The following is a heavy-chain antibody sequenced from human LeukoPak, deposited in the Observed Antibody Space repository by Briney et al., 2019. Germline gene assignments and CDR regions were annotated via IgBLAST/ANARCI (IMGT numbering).Heavy chain of an antibody. CDR2: TLYGGSN. V-gene: IGHV4-59*12. CDR1: SGSIDNEH. CDR3: VSLLFGGAGRGN. J-gene: IGHJ4*02. Sequence: SETLSLTCSVSSGSIDNEHWCWVRQPPGKGLEWIGDTLYGGSNKFNPSLKSRVTISVDRSKNQFSLTLISVTAADTAVYYCVSLLFGGAGRGNWGQGSLVTVSS. D-gene: IGHD3-3*01.